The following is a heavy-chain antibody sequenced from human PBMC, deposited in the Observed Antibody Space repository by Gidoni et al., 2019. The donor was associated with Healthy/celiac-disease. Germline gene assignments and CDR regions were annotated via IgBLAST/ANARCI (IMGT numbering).Heavy chain of an antibody. CDR1: GFTFSSYA. CDR3: AKEGPYSSSSGYYYYYMDV. CDR2: ISGSGGST. D-gene: IGHD6-6*01. Sequence: EVQLLESGGGLVQPGGSLRLSCAASGFTFSSYAISWVRQAPGKGLEWVSAISGSGGSTYYADSVKGRFTISRDNSKNTLYLQMNSLRAEDTAVYYCAKEGPYSSSSGYYYYYMDVWGKGTTVTVSS. V-gene: IGHV3-23*01. J-gene: IGHJ6*03.